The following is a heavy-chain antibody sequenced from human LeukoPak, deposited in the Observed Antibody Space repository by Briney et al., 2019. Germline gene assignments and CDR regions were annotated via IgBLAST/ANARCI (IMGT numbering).Heavy chain of an antibody. CDR3: ARDMLGYYYGSGNYGSFDT. CDR2: IYYSGIT. D-gene: IGHD3-10*01. Sequence: SETLSLTCTVSGDSISNHYWTWIRQPPGKGLEWIGYIYYSGITDYNPSLRGRVTMTLDTSKNQFSLKLNSLTAADTAVYYCARDMLGYYYGSGNYGSFDTWGQGTLVTVPS. J-gene: IGHJ5*02. V-gene: IGHV4-59*11. CDR1: GDSISNHY.